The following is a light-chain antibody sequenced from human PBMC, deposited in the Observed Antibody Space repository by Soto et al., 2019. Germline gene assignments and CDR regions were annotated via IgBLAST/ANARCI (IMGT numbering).Light chain of an antibody. CDR3: QQYSKYPWT. CDR2: KAS. J-gene: IGKJ1*01. V-gene: IGKV1-5*03. CDR1: QSIDKW. Sequence: DIQMTQSPSTLSASVGDRVTVTCRASQSIDKWLAWYQQKPGKAPKLLMYKASLLQSGIPSRFSGSGSGTEFTLTIISLQSDDVASYYCQQYSKYPWTFGQGTKVEV.